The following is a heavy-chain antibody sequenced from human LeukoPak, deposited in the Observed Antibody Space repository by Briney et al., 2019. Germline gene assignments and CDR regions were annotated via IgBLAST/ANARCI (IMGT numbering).Heavy chain of an antibody. J-gene: IGHJ4*02. CDR1: GGSISSGDYY. D-gene: IGHD2-21*02. Sequence: SETLSLTCTVSGGSISSGDYYWSWIRQPPGKGLEWIGYIYYSGSTYYNPSLKSRVTISVDTSKNQFSLKLSSVTAADTAVYYCAREDCTDRFFDFWGQGSLVTVSS. V-gene: IGHV4-30-4*01. CDR2: IYYSGST. CDR3: AREDCTDRFFDF.